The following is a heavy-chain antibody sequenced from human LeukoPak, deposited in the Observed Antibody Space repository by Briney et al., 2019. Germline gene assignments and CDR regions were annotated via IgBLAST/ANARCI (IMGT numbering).Heavy chain of an antibody. CDR1: GYTFTSYD. Sequence: ASVKVSCKASGYTFTSYDINWVRQATGQGLEWMGWMNPNSGNTGYAQKFQGRVTMTRDTSISTAYMELSRLRSDDTAVYYCARVLGIVVVPAAYGMDVWGQGTTVTVSS. J-gene: IGHJ6*02. V-gene: IGHV1-8*01. CDR2: MNPNSGNT. D-gene: IGHD2-2*01. CDR3: ARVLGIVVVPAAYGMDV.